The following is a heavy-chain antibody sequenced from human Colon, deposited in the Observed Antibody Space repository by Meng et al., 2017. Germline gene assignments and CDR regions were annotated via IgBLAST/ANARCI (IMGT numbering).Heavy chain of an antibody. CDR2: INHSGST. Sequence: QGQLQGWCAGLWNPSETLSLTCPFYGGSFSGYYWSWIRQPPGKGLEXIGEINHSGSTNYNPSLKSRVTISVDTSKNQFSLKLSSVTAADTAVYYCARCSRPHFYYWGQGTLVTVSS. CDR1: GGSFSGYY. D-gene: IGHD1-1*01. CDR3: ARCSRPHFYY. V-gene: IGHV4-34*01. J-gene: IGHJ4*02.